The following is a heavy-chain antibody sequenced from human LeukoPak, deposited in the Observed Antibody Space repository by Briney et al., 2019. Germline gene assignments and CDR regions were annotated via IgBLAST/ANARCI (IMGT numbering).Heavy chain of an antibody. D-gene: IGHD3-16*01. CDR3: AKGQNRNGGALAY. J-gene: IGHJ4*02. Sequence: PGRSLRLSCAASGLTFSRFGMHWVRQAPGKGLDWVALISHDGSQRYYTDSVRGRFTISRDNSKNTLYLQMDSLTAEATAVYYCAKGQNRNGGALAYWGQGTLVTVSS. CDR2: ISHDGSQR. V-gene: IGHV3-30*18. CDR1: GLTFSRFG.